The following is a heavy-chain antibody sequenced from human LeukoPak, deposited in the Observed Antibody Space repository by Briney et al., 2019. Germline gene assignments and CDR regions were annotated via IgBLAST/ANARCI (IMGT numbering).Heavy chain of an antibody. J-gene: IGHJ6*03. V-gene: IGHV4-39*01. CDR3: ASLYCSSTSCPGPYYYYYYYMDV. Sequence: SETLSLTCTVSGGSISSYYWGWIRQPPGKGLEWIGSIYYSGSTYYNPSLKSRVTISVDTSKNQFSLKLSSVTAADTAVYYCASLYCSSTSCPGPYYYYYYYMDVWGKGTTVTVSS. D-gene: IGHD2-2*01. CDR2: IYYSGST. CDR1: GGSISSYY.